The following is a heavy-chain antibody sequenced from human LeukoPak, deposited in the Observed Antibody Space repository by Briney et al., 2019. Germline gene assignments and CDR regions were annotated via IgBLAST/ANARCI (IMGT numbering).Heavy chain of an antibody. J-gene: IGHJ4*02. V-gene: IGHV3-48*03. CDR3: ATEGPGSHPEY. Sequence: GGSLRLSCAASGFTFSNYEMNWVRRAPGEGLEWVSYVSSSGSSIYYADSVKGRFTVSRDNAKNSLFLQMNSLRAEDTAIYYCATEGPGSHPEYWGEEPLVTVSS. D-gene: IGHD1-14*01. CDR1: GFTFSNYE. CDR2: VSSSGSSI.